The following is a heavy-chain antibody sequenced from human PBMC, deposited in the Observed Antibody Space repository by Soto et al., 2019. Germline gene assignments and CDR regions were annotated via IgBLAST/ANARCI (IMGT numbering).Heavy chain of an antibody. CDR2: ISYDGRNK. Sequence: QVHLVESGGGVVQPGRSLRLSCAASGFTFHDFGMHWVRQAPGKGLEWVAVISYDGRNKYYVDSVKGRFTISRDNSQNILCLQMNSLRPEDTAVYYCAKAVDITVRGVPPSDYWGQGTLVTVSS. V-gene: IGHV3-30*18. CDR3: AKAVDITVRGVPPSDY. D-gene: IGHD3-10*01. J-gene: IGHJ4*02. CDR1: GFTFHDFG.